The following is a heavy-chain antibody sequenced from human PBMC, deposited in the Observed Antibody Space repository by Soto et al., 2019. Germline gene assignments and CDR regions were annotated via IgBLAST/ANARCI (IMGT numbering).Heavy chain of an antibody. CDR1: GYSFTSYW. D-gene: IGHD2-21*02. Sequence: GESLKISCKGSGYSFTSYWIGWVRQMPGKGLEWMGIIYPGDSDTRYSPSFQGQVTISADKSISTAYLQWSSLKASDTAMYYCARQNIVVVTAIPTDAFDIWGQGTMVTVSS. J-gene: IGHJ3*02. CDR2: IYPGDSDT. CDR3: ARQNIVVVTAIPTDAFDI. V-gene: IGHV5-51*01.